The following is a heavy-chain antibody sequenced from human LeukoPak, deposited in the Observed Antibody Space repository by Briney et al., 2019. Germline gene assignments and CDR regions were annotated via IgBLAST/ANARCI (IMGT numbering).Heavy chain of an antibody. CDR2: IKQDGSEK. V-gene: IGHV3-7*01. J-gene: IGHJ6*03. D-gene: IGHD2-8*02. Sequence: QPGGSLRLSCAAAGFIFSNYWMYWFRQAPGKGLEWVANIKQDGSEKYYVDSVSGRFTISRDNAKNSLYLQMNSLRGEDTGIYYCASWSSVWGKGTTVTVS. CDR3: ASWSSV. CDR1: GFIFSNYW.